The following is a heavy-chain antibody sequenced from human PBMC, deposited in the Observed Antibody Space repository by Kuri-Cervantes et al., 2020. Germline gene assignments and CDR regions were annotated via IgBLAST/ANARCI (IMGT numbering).Heavy chain of an antibody. Sequence: GESLKISCAASGFIVSTGYMSWVRQAPGKGLEWVSLIYPGGSTNYADSVKGRFTISRDSSKNTLYLQMNSLRAEDAGVYYCARGAPSDSWGQGTLVTVSS. CDR3: ARGAPSDS. CDR1: GFIVSTGY. V-gene: IGHV3-53*01. CDR2: IYPGGST. J-gene: IGHJ4*02.